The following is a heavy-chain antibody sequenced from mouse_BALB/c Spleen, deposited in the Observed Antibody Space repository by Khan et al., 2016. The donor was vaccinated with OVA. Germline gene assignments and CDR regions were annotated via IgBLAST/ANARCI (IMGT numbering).Heavy chain of an antibody. CDR3: ARSNGNYLLVY. V-gene: IGHV9-3-1*01. CDR1: GYTFTNYG. J-gene: IGHJ3*01. CDR2: INIYTGEP. Sequence: QIQLVQSGPELKKPGETVKISCKASGYTFTNYGMNWVKQAPGKGLKWMGWINIYTGEPTYADDFKGRFAFSLETSASTAYLEINNLKNEDTATYFCARSNGNYLLVYWGQGTLVTVSA. D-gene: IGHD2-1*01.